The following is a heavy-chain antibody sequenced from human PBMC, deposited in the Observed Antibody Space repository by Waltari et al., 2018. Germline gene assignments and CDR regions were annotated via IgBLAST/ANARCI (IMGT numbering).Heavy chain of an antibody. J-gene: IGHJ4*02. D-gene: IGHD3-22*01. V-gene: IGHV4-59*01. CDR3: TRGGSGYPFDY. CDR1: GGSMRGNY. CDR2: IYYTGST. Sequence: QVQLQESGPGLLKASETLSLSCSVSGGSMRGNYWSWIRQPPGQGLEWIGYIYYTGSTNYKPSRKSRVTMSLDTSKNQFSLKLRSVTAADTAVYYCTRGGSGYPFDYWGQGTLVSVSS.